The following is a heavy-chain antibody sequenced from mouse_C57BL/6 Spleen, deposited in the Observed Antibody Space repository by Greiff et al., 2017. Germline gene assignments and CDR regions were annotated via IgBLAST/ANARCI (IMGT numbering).Heavy chain of an antibody. V-gene: IGHV7-3*01. CDR1: GFTFTDYY. Sequence: EVHLVESGGGLVQPGGSLSLSCAASGFTFTDYYMSWVRQPPGKALEWLGFIRNKANGYTTEYSASVKGRFTISRDNSQSILYLQMNALRAEDSATYYCARYEFYGLSYFDVWGTRTTVTVSS. J-gene: IGHJ1*03. D-gene: IGHD1-1*02. CDR2: IRNKANGYTT. CDR3: ARYEFYGLSYFDV.